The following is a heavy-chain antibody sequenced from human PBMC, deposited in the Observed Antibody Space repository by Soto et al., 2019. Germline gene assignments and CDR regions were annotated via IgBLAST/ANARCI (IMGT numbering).Heavy chain of an antibody. V-gene: IGHV1-3*01. CDR1: GYTFSTYG. CDR3: ARGKGMEENYFYYGLDI. CDR2: FNGGTGQT. J-gene: IGHJ6*02. Sequence: VKVSCKASGYTFSTYGMHWVRQAPGQSLEWMGWFNGGTGQTRYSQRFQDRVIITRDTSASTGYMELSSLRSEDTAVYYCARGKGMEENYFYYGLDIWGQGTTVTVSS. D-gene: IGHD1-1*01.